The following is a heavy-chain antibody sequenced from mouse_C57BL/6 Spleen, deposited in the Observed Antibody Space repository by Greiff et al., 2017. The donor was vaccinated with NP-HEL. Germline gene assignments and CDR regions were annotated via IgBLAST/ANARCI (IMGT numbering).Heavy chain of an antibody. CDR2: INPSSGYT. CDR3: ARSSPWIVGGYYYAMDY. J-gene: IGHJ4*01. D-gene: IGHD2-12*01. CDR1: GYTFTSYW. Sequence: VQLVESGAELAKPGASVKLSCKASGYTFTSYWMHWVKQRPGQGLEWIGYINPSSGYTKYNQKFKDKATLTADISSSTAYMQLSSLTYEDSAVYYCARSSPWIVGGYYYAMDYWGQGTSVTVAS. V-gene: IGHV1-7*01.